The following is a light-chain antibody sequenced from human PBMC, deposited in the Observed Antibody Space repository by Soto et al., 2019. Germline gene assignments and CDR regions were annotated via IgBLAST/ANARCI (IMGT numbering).Light chain of an antibody. CDR1: QGIRND. J-gene: IGKJ1*01. CDR2: AAS. CDR3: LQDYNYPMT. Sequence: AIQMTQSPSSLSASVGDRVTITCRASQGIRNDLGWYQQKPGKAPKLLNYAASSLQSGVPSRFSGGGSGTDFTLTISSLQPEDFATYYCLQDYNYPMTFGQGTKVEIK. V-gene: IGKV1-6*01.